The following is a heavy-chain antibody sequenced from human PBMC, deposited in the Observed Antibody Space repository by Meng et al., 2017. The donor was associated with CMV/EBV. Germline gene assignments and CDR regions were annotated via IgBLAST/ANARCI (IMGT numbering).Heavy chain of an antibody. CDR3: ARDRSSVDFWSGYYAYYYGMDV. V-gene: IGHV4-34*01. CDR1: GGSFSGYY. D-gene: IGHD3-3*01. Sequence: SETLSLTCAVYGGSFSGYYWSWIRQPPGKGLEWIGEINHSGSTNYNPSLKSRVTISVDTSKNQFSLKLSSVTAADTAVYYCARDRSSVDFWSGYYAYYYGMDVWGQGTTVTVSS. J-gene: IGHJ6*02. CDR2: INHSGST.